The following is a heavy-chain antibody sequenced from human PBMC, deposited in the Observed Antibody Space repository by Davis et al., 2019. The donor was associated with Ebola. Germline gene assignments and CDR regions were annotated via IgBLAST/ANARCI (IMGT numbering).Heavy chain of an antibody. V-gene: IGHV4-34*12. CDR2: IFYTGST. Sequence: GSLRLSCAVYGGSFSGYYWSWIRQPPGKGLEWMANIFYTGSTYYNPSLRSRVTISVDMSRTQFSLKLSSLTAADTAVYYCVRVRRDGYEDGLDYWGQGTLVTVSA. CDR1: GGSFSGYY. CDR3: VRVRRDGYEDGLDY. J-gene: IGHJ4*02. D-gene: IGHD5-24*01.